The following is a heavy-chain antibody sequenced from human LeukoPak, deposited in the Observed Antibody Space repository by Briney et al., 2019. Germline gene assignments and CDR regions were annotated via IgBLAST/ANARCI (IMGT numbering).Heavy chain of an antibody. Sequence: GGSLRLSCAASGFTFSDYYMNWVRQAPGKGLEWLSYVTYSGSETYYADSVKGRFTISRDNAKNSLYLQMNSLRADDTAVYYCVRDLAVAAYWGRGTLVTVSS. CDR3: VRDLAVAAY. D-gene: IGHD6-19*01. CDR2: VTYSGSET. V-gene: IGHV3-11*01. CDR1: GFTFSDYY. J-gene: IGHJ4*02.